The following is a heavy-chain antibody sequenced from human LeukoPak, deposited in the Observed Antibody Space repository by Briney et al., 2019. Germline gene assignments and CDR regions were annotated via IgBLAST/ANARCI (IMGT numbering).Heavy chain of an antibody. CDR3: ARHGSSSSFPPDY. CDR2: IYYSGST. J-gene: IGHJ4*02. D-gene: IGHD6-13*01. V-gene: IGHV4-59*08. CDR1: GVSITNYY. Sequence: TSETLSLTCTVSGVSITNYYWSWIRQPPGKGLEWIGYIYYSGSTNYNPSLKSRVTISVDTSKDQFSLKLSSVTAADTAVYYCARHGSSSSFPPDYWGQGTLVTVSS.